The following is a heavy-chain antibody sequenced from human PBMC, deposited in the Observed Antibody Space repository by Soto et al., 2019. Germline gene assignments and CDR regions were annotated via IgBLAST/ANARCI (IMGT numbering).Heavy chain of an antibody. CDR3: AKGRGGSGSLTPRVDF. Sequence: VQLLESGGGLVQPGGSLRLSCAASGFTFNNYAMTWVRQAPGKGLEWVSAISGGGDTTSYADSVTGRFTVSRDGSKNTLYRQRSSLRAEDTALYYCAKGRGGSGSLTPRVDFWGQGTLVTVSS. CDR2: ISGGGDTT. J-gene: IGHJ4*02. V-gene: IGHV3-23*01. D-gene: IGHD3-10*01. CDR1: GFTFNNYA.